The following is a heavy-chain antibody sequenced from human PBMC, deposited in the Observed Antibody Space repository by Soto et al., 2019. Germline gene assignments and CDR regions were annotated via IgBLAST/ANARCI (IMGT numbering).Heavy chain of an antibody. CDR3: ARAHYYDSSGYYSRWFDP. Sequence: ASETLSLTCTVSGGSISSYYWSWIRQPPGKGLEWIGYIYYSGSTNYNPSLKSRVTISVDTSKNQFSLKLSSVTAADTAVYYCARAHYYDSSGYYSRWFDPWGQGTLVTVSS. V-gene: IGHV4-59*01. CDR1: GGSISSYY. J-gene: IGHJ5*02. D-gene: IGHD3-22*01. CDR2: IYYSGST.